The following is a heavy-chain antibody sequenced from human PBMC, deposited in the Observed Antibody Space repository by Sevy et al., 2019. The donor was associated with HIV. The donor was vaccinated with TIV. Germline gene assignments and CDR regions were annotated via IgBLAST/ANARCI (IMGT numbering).Heavy chain of an antibody. CDR1: EFTFSSYA. V-gene: IGHV3-23*01. D-gene: IGHD2-15*01. J-gene: IGHJ6*02. CDR3: AKGFCSGATCPRDYYYYGMDV. Sequence: GSLRLSCSASEFTFSSYAMSWVRQAPGKGLEWVSSISGSGRFTYYADFVEGRFIISRDNSKNTLSVQMNSLRAEETAVYYCAKGFCSGATCPRDYYYYGMDVWGQGTTVTVPS. CDR2: ISGSGRFT.